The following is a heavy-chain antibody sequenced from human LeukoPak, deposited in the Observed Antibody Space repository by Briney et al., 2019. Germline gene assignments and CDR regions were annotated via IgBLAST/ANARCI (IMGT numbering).Heavy chain of an antibody. CDR2: ISAYNGNT. V-gene: IGHV1-18*01. CDR1: GYTFTNYG. J-gene: IGHJ4*02. CDR3: ARGPLGLPELAYYFDY. Sequence: ASVKVSCKASGYTFTNYGVSWVRQAPGQGLEWMGWISAYNGNTNYAQKLQGRVTMTTDTSTSTAYMELRSLRSDDTAVYYCARGPLGLPELAYYFDYWGQGTLVTVSS. D-gene: IGHD6-13*01.